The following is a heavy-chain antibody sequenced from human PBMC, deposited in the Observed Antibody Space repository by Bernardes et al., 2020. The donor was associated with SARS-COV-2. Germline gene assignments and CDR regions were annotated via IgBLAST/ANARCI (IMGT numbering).Heavy chain of an antibody. CDR1: GFAFSDYF. J-gene: IGHJ2*01. D-gene: IGHD5-12*01. Sequence: GGSLRLSCAAAGFAFSDYFINWVRKAPGKGLEWLSSITGSSKSIYYVDSVKGRFTISRDNSKNSLYLQMNGLRAEDTAVYYCARGLSSGYGNWYFDLWGRGTLVTVSS. CDR2: ITGSSKSI. V-gene: IGHV3-21*01. CDR3: ARGLSSGYGNWYFDL.